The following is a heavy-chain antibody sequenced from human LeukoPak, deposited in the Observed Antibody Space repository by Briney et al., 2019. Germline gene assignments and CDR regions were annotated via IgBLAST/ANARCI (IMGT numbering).Heavy chain of an antibody. J-gene: IGHJ3*02. Sequence: GSVKGSCKAFGYTFTSYALNWVGQAPGQGVEWMGWINTNTGNPTYAQGFTGRFVFSLDTSVSTAYLQISSLKAEDTAMYYCARESGYGDAFDIWGQGTMVTVSS. CDR2: INTNTGNP. CDR1: GYTFTSYA. D-gene: IGHD6-25*01. CDR3: ARESGYGDAFDI. V-gene: IGHV7-4-1*02.